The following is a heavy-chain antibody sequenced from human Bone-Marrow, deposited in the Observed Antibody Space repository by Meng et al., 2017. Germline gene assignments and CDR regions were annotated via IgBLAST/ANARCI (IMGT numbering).Heavy chain of an antibody. J-gene: IGHJ6*02. V-gene: IGHV5-51*01. CDR3: ASHSSSEYYYYYGMDV. Sequence: KVSCKGSGYSFTSYWIGWVRQMPGKGLEWMGIIYPGDSDTRYSPSFQGQVTISADKSISTAYLQWSSLKASDTAMYYCASHSSSEYYYYYGMDVWGQGTTVTVSS. D-gene: IGHD6-13*01. CDR2: IYPGDSDT. CDR1: GYSFTSYW.